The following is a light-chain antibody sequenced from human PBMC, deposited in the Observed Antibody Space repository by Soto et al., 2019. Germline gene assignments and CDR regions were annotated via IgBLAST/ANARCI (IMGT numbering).Light chain of an antibody. CDR2: DVS. J-gene: IGLJ1*01. CDR1: SSDVGGYNY. V-gene: IGLV2-11*01. CDR3: CSYAGSPFV. Sequence: QSALTQPHSVSGSPGQSVAISCTGTSSDVGGYNYVSWYQQHPGKVPKLLIYDVSKRPSGVPDRFSGSKSDNTASLTISGLQAEDEADYYCCSYAGSPFVFGTGTTVTVL.